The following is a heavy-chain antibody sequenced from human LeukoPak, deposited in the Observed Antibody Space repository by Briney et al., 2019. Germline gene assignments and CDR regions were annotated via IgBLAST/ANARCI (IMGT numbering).Heavy chain of an antibody. CDR1: GFTFGDYA. J-gene: IGHJ3*02. V-gene: IGHV3-49*04. D-gene: IGHD3-16*01. Sequence: GGSLRLSCTASGFTFGDYAMSWVRQAPGKGLEWVGFIRRKAYGGTTEYAASVKGRFTISRDDSQTSLYLQMNSLKTEDTAVYFCARDGGEGDNSAFDIWGQGTVVTVSS. CDR3: ARDGGEGDNSAFDI. CDR2: IRRKAYGGTT.